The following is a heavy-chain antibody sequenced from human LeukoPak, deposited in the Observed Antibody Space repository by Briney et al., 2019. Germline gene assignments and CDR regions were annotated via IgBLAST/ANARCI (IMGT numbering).Heavy chain of an antibody. J-gene: IGHJ4*02. D-gene: IGHD1-26*01. V-gene: IGHV3-23*01. CDR2: LSGGAGGT. Sequence: GGSLRLSCAASGFXFSNYAISWVRQAPGKGLEWVSGLSGGAGGTYYADAVKGRFTISRDNSKDTLYLQMDSLRVEDTGLYYCAREGGSWDLIRLFDHWGQGTLVTVSS. CDR1: GFXFSNYA. CDR3: AREGGSWDLIRLFDH.